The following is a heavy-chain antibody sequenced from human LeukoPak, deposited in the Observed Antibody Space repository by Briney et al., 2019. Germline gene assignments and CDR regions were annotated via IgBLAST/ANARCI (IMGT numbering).Heavy chain of an antibody. Sequence: SQTLSLTCGVSGDSISSRDYYWTWIRQHPGKALEWVGFISYTGNTYYNPSLRSRLNISIDTSKNQFSLRLSSATAADTAVYYCCGGSGTYYNFDYWGQGTLLTVSS. V-gene: IGHV4-31*11. D-gene: IGHD3-10*01. CDR2: ISYTGNT. CDR3: CGGSGTYYNFDY. CDR1: GDSISSRDYY. J-gene: IGHJ4*02.